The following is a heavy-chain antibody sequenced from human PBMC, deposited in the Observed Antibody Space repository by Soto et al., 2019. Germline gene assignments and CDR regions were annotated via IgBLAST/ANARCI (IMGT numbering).Heavy chain of an antibody. CDR1: GFTFDDYA. CDR2: ISWDGGRT. J-gene: IGHJ4*02. Sequence: QTGGSLRLSCAASGFTFDDYAMHWVRQAPGKGLGRVSLISWDGGRTYYADSVRGRFIVSRDSSENSLYLQMSSLRVEGTALYYCAKDVCSGSTTSCYTRLDFWGQGALVTVSS. D-gene: IGHD2-2*02. CDR3: AKDVCSGSTTSCYTRLDF. V-gene: IGHV3-43D*04.